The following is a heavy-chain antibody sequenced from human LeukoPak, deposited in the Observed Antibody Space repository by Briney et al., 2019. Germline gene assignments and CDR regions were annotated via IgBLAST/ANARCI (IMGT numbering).Heavy chain of an antibody. Sequence: SETLSLTCAVYGGSFSGYYWSWIRQPPGKGLEWIGEINHSGSTYYNPPLKSRVTISVDTSKNQFSLKLSSVTAADTAVYYCARYCSSTSCYGSDAFDIWGQGTMVTVSS. CDR3: ARYCSSTSCYGSDAFDI. V-gene: IGHV4-34*01. CDR1: GGSFSGYY. D-gene: IGHD2-2*01. J-gene: IGHJ3*02. CDR2: INHSGST.